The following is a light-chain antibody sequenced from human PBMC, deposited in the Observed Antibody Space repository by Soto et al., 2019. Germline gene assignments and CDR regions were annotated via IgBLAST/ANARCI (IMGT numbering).Light chain of an antibody. CDR3: HQYNDWPSIT. J-gene: IGKJ5*01. CDR2: GAS. V-gene: IGKV3-15*01. Sequence: EIVMTQSPATPSVSPGESATLSCRASQSVASHLAWYQQKPGQAPRLLIFGASVRATGIPARFSGSGSGTEFVLTIDSLQSEDFAVYYCHQYNDWPSITFGQGTRLEI. CDR1: QSVASH.